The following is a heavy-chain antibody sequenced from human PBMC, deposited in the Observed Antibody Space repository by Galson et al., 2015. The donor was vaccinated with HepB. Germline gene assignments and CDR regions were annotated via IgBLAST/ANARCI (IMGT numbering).Heavy chain of an antibody. Sequence: SLRLSCAASGFTFSSYGMHWVRQAPGKGLEWVAVISYDGSNKYYADSVKGRFTISRDNSKNTLYLQMNSLRAEDTAVYYCAKELYYYDSSGYYPLGYWGQGTLVTVSS. V-gene: IGHV3-30*18. J-gene: IGHJ4*02. CDR3: AKELYYYDSSGYYPLGY. CDR1: GFTFSSYG. CDR2: ISYDGSNK. D-gene: IGHD3-22*01.